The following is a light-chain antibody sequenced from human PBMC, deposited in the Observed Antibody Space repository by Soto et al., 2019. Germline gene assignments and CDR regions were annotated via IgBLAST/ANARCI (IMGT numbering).Light chain of an antibody. CDR2: DAS. J-gene: IGKJ1*01. Sequence: EIVLTQSPGTLSLSPGERATLSYRASQSVSSYLAWYQQKPGQPPRLLIYDASNRATGIPARFSGSGSGTDFTLTISSLEPEDFAVYYCHQYGSSPGTFGQGTKVDIK. V-gene: IGKV3-20*01. CDR3: HQYGSSPGT. CDR1: QSVSSY.